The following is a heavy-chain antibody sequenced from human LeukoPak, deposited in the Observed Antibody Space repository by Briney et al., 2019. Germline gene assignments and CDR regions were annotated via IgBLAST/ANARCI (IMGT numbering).Heavy chain of an antibody. J-gene: IGHJ4*02. CDR3: ARVKREGAHFDY. Sequence: SGGSLRLSCAASGFTFDDYGLSWGRHGPGKGLEWVSGMNLNGGRRNYADSVKGRLTISRDNAKKTLYLQMHRLRAEDTAVYQCARVKREGAHFDYWGQATLVTVSS. V-gene: IGHV3-20*01. CDR1: GFTFDDYG. CDR2: MNLNGGRR. D-gene: IGHD1-26*01.